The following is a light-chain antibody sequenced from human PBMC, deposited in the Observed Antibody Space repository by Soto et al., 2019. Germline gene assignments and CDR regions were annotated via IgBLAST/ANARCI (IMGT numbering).Light chain of an antibody. Sequence: DIQMTQSPSSLSASIGDRVTITCRASQGIGNDLGWYQQRPGKAPKALIHAASTLQSGVPSRFSGSGSGTEFTLTVSSLQPEDFATYYCLQHNSYPWTLGQGTKVEIK. J-gene: IGKJ1*01. CDR2: AAS. V-gene: IGKV1-17*01. CDR1: QGIGND. CDR3: LQHNSYPWT.